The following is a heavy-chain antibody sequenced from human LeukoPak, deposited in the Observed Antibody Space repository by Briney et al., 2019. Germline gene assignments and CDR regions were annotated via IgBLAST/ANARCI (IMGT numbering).Heavy chain of an antibody. CDR1: GFTFSSYG. Sequence: GGSLRLSCAASGFTFSSYGMHWVRQAPGEGLEWVAVISYDGSNKYYADSVKGRFTISRDNSKNTLYLQMNSLRAEDTAVYYCAKDPGIAAVEYYFDYWGQGTLVTVSS. J-gene: IGHJ4*02. CDR3: AKDPGIAAVEYYFDY. CDR2: ISYDGSNK. V-gene: IGHV3-30*18. D-gene: IGHD6-13*01.